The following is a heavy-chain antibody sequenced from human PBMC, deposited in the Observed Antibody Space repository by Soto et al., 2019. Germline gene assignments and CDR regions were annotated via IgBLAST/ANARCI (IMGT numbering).Heavy chain of an antibody. CDR2: ISPSSGGT. CDR3: TRSIITTAGTDAFDL. Sequence: QVQLVQSGAEVKKPGASVRVSCNASGYTFTSYYIHWVRQAPGHGPEWMGMISPSSGGTDYAQKFQGRVTMTRDTSTSTVYMELSSLRSEDTAVYYCTRSIITTAGTDAFDLWGQWTLVTVSS. D-gene: IGHD6-13*01. V-gene: IGHV1-46*01. CDR1: GYTFTSYY. J-gene: IGHJ3*01.